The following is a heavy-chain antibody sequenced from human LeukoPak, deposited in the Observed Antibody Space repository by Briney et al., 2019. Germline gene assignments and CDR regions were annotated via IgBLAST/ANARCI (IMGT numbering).Heavy chain of an antibody. Sequence: TGGSLRLSCAASGFTFTSYAMSWVRQAPGKGLEWVSVISRSGGSTYYADSVKGRFTISRDNSKNTLYLQMNSLRAEDTAVYYCAKGDTAMAEYYYYYAMDVSGQGTTVTVSS. V-gene: IGHV3-23*01. J-gene: IGHJ6*02. CDR2: ISRSGGST. CDR3: AKGDTAMAEYYYYYAMDV. CDR1: GFTFTSYA. D-gene: IGHD5-18*01.